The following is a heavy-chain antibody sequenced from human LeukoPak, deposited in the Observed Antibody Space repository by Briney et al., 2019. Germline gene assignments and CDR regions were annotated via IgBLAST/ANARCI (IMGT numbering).Heavy chain of an antibody. J-gene: IGHJ3*02. CDR2: ISSSGSTI. Sequence: AGFLRLSCAASGFTFSSYEMNWVRQAPGKGLEWVSYISSSGSTIYYADSVKGRFTISRDNAKNSLYLQMNSLRAEDTAVYYCARVAAVFRGAFDIWGQGTMVTVSS. D-gene: IGHD2-21*01. V-gene: IGHV3-48*03. CDR1: GFTFSSYE. CDR3: ARVAAVFRGAFDI.